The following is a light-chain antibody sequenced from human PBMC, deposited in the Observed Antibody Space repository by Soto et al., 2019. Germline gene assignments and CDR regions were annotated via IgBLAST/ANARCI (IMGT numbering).Light chain of an antibody. CDR1: QSVSSN. J-gene: IGKJ1*01. CDR2: GAS. V-gene: IGKV3-15*01. Sequence: EIVMTQSPATLSVSPGERATLSCRASQSVSSNLAWYQQKPGQAPRLLIYGASTRATGIPARFSGSGSGTEVTLTISSLQSEYFAVYYCQHYNNWPRTFGQGTKVEIK. CDR3: QHYNNWPRT.